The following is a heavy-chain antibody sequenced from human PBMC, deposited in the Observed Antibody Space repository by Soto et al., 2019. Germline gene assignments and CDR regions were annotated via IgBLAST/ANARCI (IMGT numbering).Heavy chain of an antibody. CDR3: AKEFGIAARPYYYYGMDV. J-gene: IGHJ6*02. CDR1: GFTFSSYG. D-gene: IGHD6-6*01. V-gene: IGHV3-30*18. CDR2: ISYDGSNK. Sequence: QVQLVESGGGVVQPGRSLRLSSAASGFTFSSYGMHWVRQAPGKGLEWVAVISYDGSNKYYADSVKGRFTISRDNSKNTLYLQMNSLRAEDTAVYYCAKEFGIAARPYYYYGMDVWGQGTTVTVSS.